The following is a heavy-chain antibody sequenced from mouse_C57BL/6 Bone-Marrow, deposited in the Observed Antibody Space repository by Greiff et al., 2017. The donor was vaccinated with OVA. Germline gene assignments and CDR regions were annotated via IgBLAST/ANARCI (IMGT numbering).Heavy chain of an antibody. CDR1: GYTFTSYW. CDR2: IDPSDSYT. J-gene: IGHJ3*01. D-gene: IGHD2-3*01. Sequence: VQLQQPGAELVKPGASVKLSCKASGYTFTSYWMQWVKQRPGQGLEWIGEIDPSDSYTNYNQKLKGKATLTVDTSSSTAYMQLSSLTSEDSAVYYCARRGDGYYGGFAYWGQGTLVTVSA. CDR3: ARRGDGYYGGFAY. V-gene: IGHV1-50*01.